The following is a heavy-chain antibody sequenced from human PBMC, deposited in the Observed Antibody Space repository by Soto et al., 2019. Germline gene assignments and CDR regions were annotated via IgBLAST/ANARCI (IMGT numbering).Heavy chain of an antibody. CDR3: ASRGLTEVVAATGLIDY. J-gene: IGHJ4*02. Sequence: ASVKVSCKASGYTFTSYGISWVRQAPGQGLEWMGWISAYNGNTNYAQKLQGRVTMTTDTSTSTAYMELRSLRSDDTAVYYCASRGLTEVVAATGLIDYWGQGTLDTVSS. CDR1: GYTFTSYG. D-gene: IGHD2-15*01. V-gene: IGHV1-18*01. CDR2: ISAYNGNT.